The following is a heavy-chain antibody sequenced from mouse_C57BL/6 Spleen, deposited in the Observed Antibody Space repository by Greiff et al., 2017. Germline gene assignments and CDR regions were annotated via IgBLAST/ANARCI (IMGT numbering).Heavy chain of an antibody. J-gene: IGHJ3*01. D-gene: IGHD2-4*01. CDR1: GFSLTSYA. CDR2: IWTGGGT. V-gene: IGHV2-9-1*01. Sequence: QVQLKESGPGLVAPSQSLSITCTVSGFSLTSYAISWVRQPPGKGLEWLGVIWTGGGTNNNSALKSRLSISKDNSKIQVFLKMNSLQTYDTARYYCSSYDYDSWFAYWGQGTLVTVSA. CDR3: SSYDYDSWFAY.